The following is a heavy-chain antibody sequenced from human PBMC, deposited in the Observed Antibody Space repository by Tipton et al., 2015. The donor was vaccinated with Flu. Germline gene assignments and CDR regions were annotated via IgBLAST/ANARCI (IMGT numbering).Heavy chain of an antibody. Sequence: TLSLTCTVSGGSISSRTDYWVWIRQPPGKRLERIGSAFYRGSPTRNPSLKSRVTISVDMSNNQFSLRLSSVTAADTAVYYCARHVEGYSGYENGFDPWGQGTLVTVSS. CDR3: ARHVEGYSGYENGFDP. V-gene: IGHV4-39*01. CDR2: AFYRGSP. D-gene: IGHD5-12*01. CDR1: GGSISSRTDY. J-gene: IGHJ5*02.